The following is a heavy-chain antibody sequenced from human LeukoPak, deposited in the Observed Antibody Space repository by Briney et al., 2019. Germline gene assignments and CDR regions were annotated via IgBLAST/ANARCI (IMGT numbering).Heavy chain of an antibody. D-gene: IGHD3-22*01. CDR1: GFTISDHY. CDR2: ISSSSSYI. Sequence: GGSLRLSCAASGFTISDHYMDWVRQAPGKGLEWVSSISSSSSYIYYADSVKGRFTISRDNAKNSLYLQMNSLRAEDTAVYYCARVTYYYDSSGYQGPVYYFDYWGQGTLVTVSS. J-gene: IGHJ4*02. CDR3: ARVTYYYDSSGYQGPVYYFDY. V-gene: IGHV3-21*01.